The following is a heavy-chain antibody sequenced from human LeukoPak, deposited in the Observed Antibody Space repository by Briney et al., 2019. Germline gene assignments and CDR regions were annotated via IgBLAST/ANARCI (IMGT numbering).Heavy chain of an antibody. CDR2: ISAYNGNT. V-gene: IGHV1-18*01. CDR3: ARDDREQWLPPNGMDV. Sequence: GASVKVSCTASGYSFSDYGICWVRQAPGQGLEWMGWISAYNGNTNYIQKFQGRVTMTTDTSTNIADMELRSLRSDDTAVYYCARDDREQWLPPNGMDVWGQGTTVIVSS. J-gene: IGHJ6*02. D-gene: IGHD6-19*01. CDR1: GYSFSDYG.